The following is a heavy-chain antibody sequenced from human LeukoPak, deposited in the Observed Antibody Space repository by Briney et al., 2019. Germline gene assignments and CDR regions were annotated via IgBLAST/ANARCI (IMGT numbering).Heavy chain of an antibody. CDR3: ARVLRGFTYGKFDY. J-gene: IGHJ4*02. D-gene: IGHD5-18*01. CDR1: GFTFSSHG. CDR2: ISDSDSST. V-gene: IGHV3-23*01. Sequence: GGSLRLSCAASGFTFSSHGMSWVRQAPGKGLEWVSGISDSDSSTYYADSVKGRFTISRDNSKNTLYLQMNNLRAADTAVYFCARVLRGFTYGKFDYWGPGTLVTVSS.